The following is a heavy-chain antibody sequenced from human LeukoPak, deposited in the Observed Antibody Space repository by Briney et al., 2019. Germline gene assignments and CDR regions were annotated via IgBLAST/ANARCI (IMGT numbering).Heavy chain of an antibody. V-gene: IGHV3-23*01. Sequence: PGGSLRLSCAASGFFISRHYMSWVRQAPGKGLEWVSAISGSGGSTYYADSVKGRFTISRDNSKNTLYLQMNSLRAEDTAVYYCAKSTSVAGPFDYWGQGTLVTVSS. J-gene: IGHJ4*02. CDR3: AKSTSVAGPFDY. CDR2: ISGSGGST. D-gene: IGHD6-19*01. CDR1: GFFISRHY.